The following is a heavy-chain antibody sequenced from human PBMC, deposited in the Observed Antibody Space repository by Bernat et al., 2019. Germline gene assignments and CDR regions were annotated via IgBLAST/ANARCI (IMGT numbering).Heavy chain of an antibody. CDR1: GFTFSSYG. J-gene: IGHJ5*02. CDR3: ARDLLLERGGWFDP. Sequence: QVQLVESGGGVVQPGRSLRLSCAASGFTFSSYGMHWVRQAPGKGLEWVAVIWYDGSNKYYADSVKGRFTISRDNSKNTLYLQMNSLTSEDTAVYYCARDLLLERGGWFDPWGQGTLVTISS. D-gene: IGHD1-1*01. CDR2: IWYDGSNK. V-gene: IGHV3-33*01.